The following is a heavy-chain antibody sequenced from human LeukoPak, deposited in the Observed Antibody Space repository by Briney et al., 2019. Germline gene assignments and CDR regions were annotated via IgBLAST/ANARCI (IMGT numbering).Heavy chain of an antibody. Sequence: PSETLSLTCTVSGGSISSSSYYWGWIRQPPGKGLEWIGSIYYSGSTYYNPSLKSRVTISVDTSKNQFSLKLSSVTAADAAVYYCAREVRYYDDSGYPGSWGQGTLVTVSS. V-gene: IGHV4-39*02. CDR1: GGSISSSSYY. CDR3: AREVRYYDDSGYPGS. D-gene: IGHD3-22*01. CDR2: IYYSGST. J-gene: IGHJ5*02.